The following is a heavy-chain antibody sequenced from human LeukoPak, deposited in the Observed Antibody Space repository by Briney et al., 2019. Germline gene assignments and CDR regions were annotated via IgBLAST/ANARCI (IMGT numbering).Heavy chain of an antibody. V-gene: IGHV4-59*11. CDR1: GGSITRRY. CDR3: GRGGGGRYLEYSFDY. J-gene: IGHJ4*02. Sequence: SETLSLTCFVSGGSITRRYWSWIRQPPGKGLEWIGYINYSGNTNYNPSLKSRVLISVDTSKNQFSLKLSSVTAADTAVYYCGRGGGGRYLEYSFDYWGQGTLVTVSS. CDR2: INYSGNT. D-gene: IGHD1-26*01.